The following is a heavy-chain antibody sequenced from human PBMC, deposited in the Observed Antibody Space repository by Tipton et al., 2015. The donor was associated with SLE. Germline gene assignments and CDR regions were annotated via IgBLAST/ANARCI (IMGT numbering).Heavy chain of an antibody. Sequence: TLSLTCTVSGGSIHNYYWSWFRQPPGKGLEWIGYIYDRGSTNYNPSLKSRVTISVDTSKNQVSLRLTSVTAADTAVYTCARHYNLFSAFDSWGQGTLVTVSS. J-gene: IGHJ4*02. D-gene: IGHD3-3*01. CDR1: GGSIHNYY. V-gene: IGHV4-59*01. CDR2: IYDRGST. CDR3: ARHYNLFSAFDS.